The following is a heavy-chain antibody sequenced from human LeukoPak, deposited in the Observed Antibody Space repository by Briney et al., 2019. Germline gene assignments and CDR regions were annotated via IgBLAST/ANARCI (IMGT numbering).Heavy chain of an antibody. V-gene: IGHV4-30-2*01. CDR3: ARGGCSSTSCGDYFDY. Sequence: SQTLSLTCAVSGGSISSGGYSWSRIRQPPGKGLEWIGYIYHSGSTYYNPSLKSRVTISVDRSKNQFSLKLSSVTAADTAVYYCARGGCSSTSCGDYFDYWGQGTLVTVSS. CDR1: GGSISSGGYS. CDR2: IYHSGST. D-gene: IGHD2-2*01. J-gene: IGHJ4*02.